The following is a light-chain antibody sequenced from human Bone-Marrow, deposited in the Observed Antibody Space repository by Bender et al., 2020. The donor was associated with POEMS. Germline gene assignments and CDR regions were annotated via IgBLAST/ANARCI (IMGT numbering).Light chain of an antibody. J-gene: IGLJ1*01. V-gene: IGLV3-21*02. CDR3: QVWDSSSDPYV. Sequence: SYVLTQPPSVSVAPGQTARITCGGYNIGTKSVHWYQQKPGQAPVLVAYDDSNRPSGIPERFSGSNSGNTATLTISRVEAEDEADFYCQVWDSSSDPYVFGTGTKVTVL. CDR1: NIGTKS. CDR2: DDS.